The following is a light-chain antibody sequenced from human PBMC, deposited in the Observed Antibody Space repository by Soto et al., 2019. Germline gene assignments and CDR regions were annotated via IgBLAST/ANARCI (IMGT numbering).Light chain of an antibody. CDR3: QQYDTLPPT. V-gene: IGKV1-33*01. Sequence: DIRMTQSPSSLSASVGDRVTITCQASQDISDYLNWYQQKSGKAPNLLIYDASSLQTGVPSRFSGSGSGTHFTFTISSLQPEDIATYYCQQYDTLPPTFGGGTKVEIK. CDR1: QDISDY. CDR2: DAS. J-gene: IGKJ4*01.